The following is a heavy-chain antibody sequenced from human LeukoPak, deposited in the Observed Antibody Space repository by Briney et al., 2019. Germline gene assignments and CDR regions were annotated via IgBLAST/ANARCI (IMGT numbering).Heavy chain of an antibody. CDR2: ISSSSSYI. D-gene: IGHD6-13*01. V-gene: IGHV3-21*01. Sequence: GGSLRLSCAASGFTFSSYSMNWVRQAPGKGLEWVSSISSSSSYIYYADSVKGRFTIPRDNAKNSLYLQMNSLRAEDTAVYYCARDHQQLVDYWGQGTLVTVSS. J-gene: IGHJ4*02. CDR1: GFTFSSYS. CDR3: ARDHQQLVDY.